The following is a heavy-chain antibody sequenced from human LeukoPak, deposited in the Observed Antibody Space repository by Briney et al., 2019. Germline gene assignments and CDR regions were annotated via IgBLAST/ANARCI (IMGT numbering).Heavy chain of an antibody. CDR2: ISGSGGST. CDR3: AKGNSGYSYGYFDY. CDR1: GFTFSSYW. J-gene: IGHJ4*02. Sequence: PGGSLRLSCAASGFTFSSYWMSWVRQAPGKGLEWVSAISGSGGSTYYADSVKGRFTISRDNSKNTLYLQMNSLRAEDTAVYYCAKGNSGYSYGYFDYWGQGTLVTVSS. V-gene: IGHV3-23*01. D-gene: IGHD5-18*01.